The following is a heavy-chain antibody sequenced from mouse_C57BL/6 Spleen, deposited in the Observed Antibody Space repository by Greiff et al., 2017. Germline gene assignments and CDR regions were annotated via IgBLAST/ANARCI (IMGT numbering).Heavy chain of an antibody. Sequence: QVQLKQPGAELVMPGASVKLSCKASGYTFTSYWMHWVKQRPGQGLEWIGEIDPSDSYTNYNQKFKGKSTLTVDKSSSTAYMQLSSLTSEDSAVYYCATGTGDFDYWGQGTTLTVSS. J-gene: IGHJ2*01. V-gene: IGHV1-69*01. CDR2: IDPSDSYT. D-gene: IGHD4-1*01. CDR3: ATGTGDFDY. CDR1: GYTFTSYW.